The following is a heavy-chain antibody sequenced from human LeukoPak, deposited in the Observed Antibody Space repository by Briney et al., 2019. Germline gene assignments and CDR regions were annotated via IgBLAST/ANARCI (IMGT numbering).Heavy chain of an antibody. Sequence: GGSLRLSCAASGFTFSSYAMSWVRQAPGKGLEWVSIIYGGSTYYADSVKGRFTISRDNSKNTVYLQMNSLRAEDTAVYYCARDFEGVHRTTNSYTYYYYMDVWGKGTTVIVPS. CDR1: GFTFSSYA. D-gene: IGHD2/OR15-2a*01. J-gene: IGHJ6*03. CDR2: IYGGST. V-gene: IGHV3-23*03. CDR3: ARDFEGVHRTTNSYTYYYYMDV.